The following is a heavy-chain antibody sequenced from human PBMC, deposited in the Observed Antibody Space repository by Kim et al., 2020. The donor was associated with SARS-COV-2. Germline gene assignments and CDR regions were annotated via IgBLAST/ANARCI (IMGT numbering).Heavy chain of an antibody. CDR3: ARERIFLGGGHAFDI. V-gene: IGHV3-30*04. J-gene: IGHJ3*02. CDR2: ISYDGSNQ. CDR1: GFTFSSYA. D-gene: IGHD3-16*01. Sequence: GGSRRLSCSASGFTFSSYAMHWVRQAPGKGLAWVAVISYDGSNQYYADSVKGRFTISRDNSNNTLYLQMNSLRAEDTAVYYCARERIFLGGGHAFDIWGQGTMVTVSS.